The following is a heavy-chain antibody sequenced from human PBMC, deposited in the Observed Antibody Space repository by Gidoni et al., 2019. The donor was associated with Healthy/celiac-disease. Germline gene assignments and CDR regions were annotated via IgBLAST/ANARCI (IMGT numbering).Heavy chain of an antibody. Sequence: EVQLVQSGAEAKKPGESLKISCKGSGYSFTSYWIGWVRQMPGKGLEWLGILYPGDSDTRYSPAFQGQVTISADKSISTAYRQWSSLKASDTAMYYCARFRRVGTTNNWFDPWGQGTLVTVSS. V-gene: IGHV5-51*01. J-gene: IGHJ5*02. CDR3: ARFRRVGTTNNWFDP. CDR1: GYSFTSYW. CDR2: LYPGDSDT. D-gene: IGHD1-26*01.